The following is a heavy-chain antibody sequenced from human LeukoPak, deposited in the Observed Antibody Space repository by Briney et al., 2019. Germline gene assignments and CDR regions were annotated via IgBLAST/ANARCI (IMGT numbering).Heavy chain of an antibody. Sequence: ASVKVSCKASGYTFTGYYMHWVRQAPGQGLEWMGWINPNSDGTNYAQKFQGRVTMTRDTSISTAYMDLSRLRSDDTAVYYCARGSIVGATFDYFDYWGQGTLVTVSS. CDR1: GYTFTGYY. CDR3: ARGSIVGATFDYFDY. CDR2: INPNSDGT. D-gene: IGHD1-26*01. V-gene: IGHV1-2*02. J-gene: IGHJ4*02.